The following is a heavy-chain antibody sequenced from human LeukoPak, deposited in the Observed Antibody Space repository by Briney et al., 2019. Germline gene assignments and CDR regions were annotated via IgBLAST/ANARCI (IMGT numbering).Heavy chain of an antibody. V-gene: IGHV4-4*07. J-gene: IGHJ4*02. CDR3: ARGKVVAGTPGQNSWDY. CDR1: GGSLSTYY. D-gene: IGHD6-19*01. Sequence: SETLSLTCTVSGGSLSTYYWNWIRQPAGKGLEWIGRTYTSGSTNYNPSLKSRVTMSVDTSKNQFSLKLSSVTAADTAVYYCARGKVVAGTPGQNSWDYWGQGTLVTVSS. CDR2: TYTSGST.